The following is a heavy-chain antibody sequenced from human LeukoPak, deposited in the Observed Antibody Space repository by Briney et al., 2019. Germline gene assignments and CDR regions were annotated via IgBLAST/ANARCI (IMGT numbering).Heavy chain of an antibody. J-gene: IGHJ5*02. V-gene: IGHV3-7*03. CDR2: IKQDGSEK. D-gene: IGHD2-2*01. CDR3: ARAILRVYCSSTSCCQYNWFDP. CDR1: GFTFSSYW. Sequence: GGSLRLSCAASGFTFSSYWMSWVRQAPGQELAWVATIKQDGSEKYYVASAKGRFTISRDNAKNSLYLQMNSLRAEDTAVYYCARAILRVYCSSTSCCQYNWFDPWGQGTLVTVSS.